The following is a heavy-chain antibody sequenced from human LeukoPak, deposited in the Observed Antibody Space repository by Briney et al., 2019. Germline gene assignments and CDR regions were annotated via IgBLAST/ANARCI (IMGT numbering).Heavy chain of an antibody. Sequence: QAGGSLRLSCAASGFTFSSYGMHWVRQAPGKGLEWVAVIWYDGSNKYYADSVKGRFTISKDNSKNTLYLQMNSLRAEDTAVYYCARDHSSGWYSGYFDYWGQGTLVTVSS. J-gene: IGHJ4*02. CDR3: ARDHSSGWYSGYFDY. CDR1: GFTFSSYG. D-gene: IGHD6-19*01. V-gene: IGHV3-33*01. CDR2: IWYDGSNK.